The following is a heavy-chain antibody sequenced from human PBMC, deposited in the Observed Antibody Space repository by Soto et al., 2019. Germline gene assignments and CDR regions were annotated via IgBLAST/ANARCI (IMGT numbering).Heavy chain of an antibody. Sequence: SETLSLTCTVSGGSISSYYWSWIRQPPGKGLEWIGYIYYSGSTNYNPSLKSRVTISVDTSKNQFSLKLSSVTAADTAVYYCARHKWLRLSSAAFDIWGQGTMVTVSS. D-gene: IGHD5-12*01. CDR3: ARHKWLRLSSAAFDI. V-gene: IGHV4-59*08. J-gene: IGHJ3*02. CDR2: IYYSGST. CDR1: GGSISSYY.